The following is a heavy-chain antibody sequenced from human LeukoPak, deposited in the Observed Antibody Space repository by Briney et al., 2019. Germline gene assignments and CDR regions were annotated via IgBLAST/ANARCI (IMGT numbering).Heavy chain of an antibody. Sequence: GESLKISFKGSGYSFTSYWISWVRQMPGKGGEWMGRIDPSDSYTNYSPSFQGHVTISADKSISTAYLQWSSLKASDTAMYYCATQTLYSSSWYFDYWGQGTLVTVSS. J-gene: IGHJ4*02. V-gene: IGHV5-10-1*01. CDR3: ATQTLYSSSWYFDY. CDR1: GYSFTSYW. CDR2: IDPSDSYT. D-gene: IGHD6-13*01.